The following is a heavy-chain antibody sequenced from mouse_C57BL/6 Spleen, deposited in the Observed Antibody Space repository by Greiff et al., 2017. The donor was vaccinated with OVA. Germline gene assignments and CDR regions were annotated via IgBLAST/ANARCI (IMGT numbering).Heavy chain of an antibody. Sequence: EVKLMESGPELVKPGASVKIPCKASGYTFTDYNMDWVKQSHGKSLEWIGDINPNNGGTIYNQKFKGKATLTVDKSSSTAYMELRSLTSEDTAVYYCARSSHYYGSAMDYWGQGTSVTVSS. CDR2: INPNNGGT. J-gene: IGHJ4*01. V-gene: IGHV1-18*01. CDR3: ARSSHYYGSAMDY. D-gene: IGHD1-1*01. CDR1: GYTFTDYN.